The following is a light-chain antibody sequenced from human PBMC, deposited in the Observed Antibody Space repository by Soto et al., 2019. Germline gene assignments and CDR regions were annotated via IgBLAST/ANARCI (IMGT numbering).Light chain of an antibody. CDR1: QDISDY. CDR3: QQYQSLPFT. CDR2: DAS. Sequence: DIQMTQSPSSLSASVGDRVTITCQASQDISDYLNWYHKKPGKAPKFLIYDASYLETGVPSRFSGSGSGTDFTFTISSLQPEDIGTYYCQQYQSLPFTFGPGTTVDIK. V-gene: IGKV1-33*01. J-gene: IGKJ3*01.